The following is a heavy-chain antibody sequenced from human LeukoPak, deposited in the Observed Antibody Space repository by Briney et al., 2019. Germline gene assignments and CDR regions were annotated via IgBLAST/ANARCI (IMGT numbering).Heavy chain of an antibody. CDR1: GFTFSSYW. CDR3: AREGVATADY. V-gene: IGHV3-74*01. Sequence: PGGSLRLSCAASGFTFSSYWMHWVRQAPGKGLVWVSYINSDGSSTTYADSVKGRFTISRDNARNTLYLQMSSLRADDTAVYYCAREGVATADYWGQGTLLTVSS. D-gene: IGHD3-3*01. J-gene: IGHJ4*02. CDR2: INSDGSST.